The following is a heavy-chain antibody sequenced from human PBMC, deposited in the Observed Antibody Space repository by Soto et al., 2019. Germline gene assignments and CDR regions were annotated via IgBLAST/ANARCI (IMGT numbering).Heavy chain of an antibody. CDR3: AKAKFYYDSSPYDS. Sequence: VQMVESGGGVVHPGGSLRLSCAVSGFPFADYAVHWVRQSAGKGLEWVSFINADGSEKYYADSVRGRFTISRDNSKDSFYLQMNSLRLEDTAMYYCAKAKFYYDSSPYDSWGQGTLVTVSS. CDR1: GFPFADYA. CDR2: INADGSEK. J-gene: IGHJ4*02. D-gene: IGHD3-22*01. V-gene: IGHV3-43*02.